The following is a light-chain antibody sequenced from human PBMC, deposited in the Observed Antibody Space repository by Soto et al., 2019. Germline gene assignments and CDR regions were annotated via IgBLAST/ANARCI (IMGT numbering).Light chain of an antibody. CDR2: KAS. CDR3: QQYNSYSRT. J-gene: IGKJ1*01. V-gene: IGKV1-5*03. Sequence: DTQMTQSPSSLSASVGDRVTITCLASQSISSWLAWYQQKPGKAPKLLIYKASSLESGVPSRFSGSGSGTEFTLTISSLQPDDFATYYCQQYNSYSRTFGQGTKVDIK. CDR1: QSISSW.